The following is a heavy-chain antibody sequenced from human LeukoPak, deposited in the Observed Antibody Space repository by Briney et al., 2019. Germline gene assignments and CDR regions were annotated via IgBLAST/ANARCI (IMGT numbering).Heavy chain of an antibody. Sequence: GGSLRLSCAASGFTFSSYAKHWVRQAPGKGLEWVAVISYDGSNKYYADSVKGRFAISRDNSKNTLYLQMNSLRAEDTAVYYCARDRVTTPLYYFDHWGQGTLVTVSS. CDR3: ARDRVTTPLYYFDH. D-gene: IGHD4-17*01. V-gene: IGHV3-30*09. CDR1: GFTFSSYA. J-gene: IGHJ4*02. CDR2: ISYDGSNK.